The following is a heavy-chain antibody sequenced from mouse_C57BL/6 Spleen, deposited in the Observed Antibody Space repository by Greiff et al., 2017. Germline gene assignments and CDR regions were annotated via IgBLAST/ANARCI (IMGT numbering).Heavy chain of an antibody. CDR3: ARERDYYGSSYSNFDY. CDR1: GYTFTDHT. J-gene: IGHJ2*01. V-gene: IGHV1-78*01. D-gene: IGHD1-1*01. CDR2: IYPRDGST. Sequence: VQLQQSDAELVKPGASVKISCKVSGYTFTDHTIHWMKQRPEQGLEWIGYIYPRDGSTKYNEKFKGKATLTAEKSSSTAYMQLNSLTSEDSAVYFCARERDYYGSSYSNFDYWGQGTTLTVSS.